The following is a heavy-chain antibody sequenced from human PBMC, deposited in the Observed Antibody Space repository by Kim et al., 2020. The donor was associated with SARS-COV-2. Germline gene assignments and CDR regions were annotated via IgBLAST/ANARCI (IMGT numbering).Heavy chain of an antibody. CDR2: IGTAGDT. CDR3: ARGPGYCSSTSCYAGMGMDV. V-gene: IGHV3-13*04. Sequence: GGSLRLSCAASGFTFSSYDMHWVRQATGKGLEWVSAIGTAGDTYYPDSVKGRFTISRENAKNSLYLQMNSLRAGDTAVYYCARGPGYCSSTSCYAGMGMDVWGQGATVTVSS. CDR1: GFTFSSYD. D-gene: IGHD2-2*03. J-gene: IGHJ6*02.